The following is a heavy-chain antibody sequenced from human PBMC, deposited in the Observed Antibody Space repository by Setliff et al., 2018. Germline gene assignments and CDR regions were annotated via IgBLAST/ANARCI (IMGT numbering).Heavy chain of an antibody. CDR2: IYPGDSDT. CDR3: ARHRGVDYGDLYYYYYYMDV. CDR1: GYSFTSYW. Sequence: PGESLKISCKGSGYSFTSYWIGWVRQMPGKGLEWMGIIYPGDSDTRYSPSFQGQVTISADKSSSTAYLQWSSLKASDTAMYYCARHRGVDYGDLYYYYYYMDVWGKGTTVTVSS. J-gene: IGHJ6*03. D-gene: IGHD4-17*01. V-gene: IGHV5-51*01.